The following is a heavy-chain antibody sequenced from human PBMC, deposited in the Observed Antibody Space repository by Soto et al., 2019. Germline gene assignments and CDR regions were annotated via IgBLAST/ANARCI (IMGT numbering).Heavy chain of an antibody. CDR2: INQYGGER. D-gene: IGHD6-6*01. Sequence: GGSLRLSCVASGFTFGTYWMTWVRQAPGKGLEWVANINQYGGERSYVDSVKGRFTISRDNADNSLYLQMDSLRAEDTAVYYCARDSSPYSSSSFYDAFDIWGQGTMVTVSS. CDR3: ARDSSPYSSSSFYDAFDI. CDR1: GFTFGTYW. V-gene: IGHV3-7*01. J-gene: IGHJ3*02.